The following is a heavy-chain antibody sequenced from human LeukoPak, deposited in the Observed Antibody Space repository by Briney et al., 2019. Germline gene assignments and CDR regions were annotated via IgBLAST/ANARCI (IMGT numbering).Heavy chain of an antibody. CDR2: IIPIFGTA. D-gene: IGHD2-2*01. CDR1: GGTFSSYA. V-gene: IGHV1-69*13. Sequence: SVKVSCKASGGTFSSYAISWVRQAPGQGLEWMGGIIPIFGTANYAQKFQGRVTITADESTSTAYMELSSLRSEDTAVYYCASRSSTSSTCYYYYMDVWGKGTTVTISS. CDR3: ASRSSTSSTCYYYYMDV. J-gene: IGHJ6*03.